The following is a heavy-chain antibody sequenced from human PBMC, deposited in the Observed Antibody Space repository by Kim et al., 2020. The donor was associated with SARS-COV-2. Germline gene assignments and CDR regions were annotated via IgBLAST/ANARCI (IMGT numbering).Heavy chain of an antibody. Sequence: GGSLRLSCAAYGFIFKNHGMHWVRQAPGKGLEWVAVIWYDGSNTYYIESVKGRFTVSRDNSKNMFYLQMSSLRADDTAVYYCARDISARRLDYWGQGTPVTVSS. CDR3: ARDISARRLDY. V-gene: IGHV3-33*01. CDR2: IWYDGSNT. D-gene: IGHD6-6*01. J-gene: IGHJ4*02. CDR1: GFIFKNHG.